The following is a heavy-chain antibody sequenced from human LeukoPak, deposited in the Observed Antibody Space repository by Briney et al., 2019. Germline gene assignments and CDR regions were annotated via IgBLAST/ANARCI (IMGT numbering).Heavy chain of an antibody. D-gene: IGHD6-13*01. CDR2: ISSSGNT. CDR1: GFTFSRSA. CDR3: VKGRISEDGLDF. V-gene: IGHV3-23*01. Sequence: PGGSLRLSCAASGFTFSRSAMSWVRQTPGKGLDWVSSISSSGNTYYADSVKGRFTISRDNSKNMQYLQMNSLRAEDTAVYYCVKGRISEDGLDFWGQGTLVTGSP. J-gene: IGHJ4*02.